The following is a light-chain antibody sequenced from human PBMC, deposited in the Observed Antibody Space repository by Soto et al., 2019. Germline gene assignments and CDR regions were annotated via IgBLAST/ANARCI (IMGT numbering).Light chain of an antibody. CDR2: EVS. CDR3: SLYTTASTYV. J-gene: IGLJ1*01. Sequence: QSVLTQPPSASGSPGQSVTISCTGTSSDIGTYDYVSWYQHLPDKAPKLIIYEVSKRPSGVPDRFSGSKSGNTASLTVSGLQAEDEAEYYCSLYTTASTYVFGTGTKVTVL. V-gene: IGLV2-8*01. CDR1: SSDIGTYDY.